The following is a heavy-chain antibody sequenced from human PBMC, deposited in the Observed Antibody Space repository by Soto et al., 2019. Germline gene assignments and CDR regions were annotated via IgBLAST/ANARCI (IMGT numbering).Heavy chain of an antibody. CDR2: ISSDVANT. J-gene: IGHJ4*02. V-gene: IGHV3-23*01. Sequence: LESGGGLVQPGGSLRLSCAVFGFTFNSRTSHAMSWVRQAPVKCPECVSTISSDVANTHYADSVKARFTTSKDTSRNSVNVHITKMRADDTAMYFCVSCVSQQFDYWGRGILITVSS. CDR1: GFTFNSRTSHA. CDR3: VSCVSQQFDY.